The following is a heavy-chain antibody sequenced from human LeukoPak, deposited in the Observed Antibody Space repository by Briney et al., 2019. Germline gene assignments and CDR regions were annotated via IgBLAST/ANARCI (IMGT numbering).Heavy chain of an antibody. CDR3: AIGWASSRRKAFDI. D-gene: IGHD3-16*01. CDR2: ISASGRAT. J-gene: IGHJ3*02. CDR1: GFIFSKYG. Sequence: PGGSLRLSCAASGFIFSKYGINWVRQAPGKGLEWVAAISASGRATSYADSGRGRFTISRDNAKNSLYLQMNSQRVEDTAVDYCAIGWASSRRKAFDIWRQRTMVTLSS. V-gene: IGHV3-23*01.